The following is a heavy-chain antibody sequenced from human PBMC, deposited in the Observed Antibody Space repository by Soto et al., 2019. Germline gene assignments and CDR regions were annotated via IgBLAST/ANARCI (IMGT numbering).Heavy chain of an antibody. D-gene: IGHD3-3*01. CDR1: GLTFNSYA. CDR2: ISDSGGST. V-gene: IGHV3-23*01. CDR3: AKDSRSLTRITIFGVDYMDV. Sequence: GGSLRLSCTASGLTFNSYAMSWVRQAPGKGLEWVAAISDSGGSTYYADSVKGRFTISRDNSKNRLYLQMISLRLEDTAVYYCAKDSRSLTRITIFGVDYMDVWGKGTTVTVSS. J-gene: IGHJ6*03.